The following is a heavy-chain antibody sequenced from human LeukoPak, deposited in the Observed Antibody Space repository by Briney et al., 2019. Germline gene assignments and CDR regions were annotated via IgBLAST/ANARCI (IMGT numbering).Heavy chain of an antibody. CDR1: GFTFSSYA. CDR3: VGQLTGPHGMDV. D-gene: IGHD1-14*01. V-gene: IGHV3-30-3*01. J-gene: IGHJ6*02. Sequence: PGGSLRLSCAASGFTFSSYAMHWVRQAPGKGLEWVAIISYDGSNKYYADSVKGRFTISRDNSKNTLYLQMNSLRAEDTAVYYCVGQLTGPHGMDVWGQGTTVTVSS. CDR2: ISYDGSNK.